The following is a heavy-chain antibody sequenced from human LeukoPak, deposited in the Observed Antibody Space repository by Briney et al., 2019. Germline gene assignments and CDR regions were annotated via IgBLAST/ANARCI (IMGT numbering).Heavy chain of an antibody. CDR3: ARDYKYAFDN. J-gene: IGHJ4*02. Sequence: GGSLRLSCAAFGFTFSDYSMNWVRQAPGKGLEWISYIGIDSGNTNYADSVKGRFTISGDKAKNSLYLQMNSLRVEDMAVYYCARDYKYAFDNWGQGTLVTVSS. D-gene: IGHD5-24*01. V-gene: IGHV3-48*01. CDR1: GFTFSDYS. CDR2: IGIDSGNT.